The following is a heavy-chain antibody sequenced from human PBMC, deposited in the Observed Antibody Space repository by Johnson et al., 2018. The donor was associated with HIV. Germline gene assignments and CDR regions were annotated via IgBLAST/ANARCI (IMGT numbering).Heavy chain of an antibody. CDR2: ISYDGSNK. D-gene: IGHD6-13*01. V-gene: IGHV3-30-3*02. CDR3: ASFAAAGDAFDI. J-gene: IGHJ3*02. Sequence: QVQLVESGGGVVQPGRSLRLSCVASGYSFRNSAMHWVRQAPGKGLEWVAVISYDGSNKYYADSVKGRFTISRDNSKNTLYLQMNSLRAEDTAVYYCASFAAAGDAFDIWGQGTMVTVSS. CDR1: GYSFRNSA.